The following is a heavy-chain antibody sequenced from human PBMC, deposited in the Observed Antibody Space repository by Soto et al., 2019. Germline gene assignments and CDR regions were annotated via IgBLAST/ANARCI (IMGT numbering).Heavy chain of an antibody. Sequence: EVQLLESGGGLVQPGGSLRLSCAASGFTFSSYAMSWVRQAPGKGLEWVSAISGSGGSTYYADSVKGRFTISRDNSKNTLYLQMNSLRAEDTAVYYCAKDRLEAYYDSSGDAFDIWGQGTMVTVSS. CDR3: AKDRLEAYYDSSGDAFDI. V-gene: IGHV3-23*01. D-gene: IGHD3-22*01. CDR1: GFTFSSYA. J-gene: IGHJ3*02. CDR2: ISGSGGST.